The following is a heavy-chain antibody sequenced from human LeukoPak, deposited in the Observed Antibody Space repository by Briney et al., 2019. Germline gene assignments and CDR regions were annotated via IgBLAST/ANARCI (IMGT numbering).Heavy chain of an antibody. CDR3: ASGSPRIVVVPAVLGDDAFDI. V-gene: IGHV1-69*04. D-gene: IGHD2-2*01. Sequence: ASVKVSCKASGGTFSSYAISWVRQAPGQGLEWMGRIIPILGIANYAQKFQGRVTITADESTSTAYMELSSLRSEDTAVYYCASGSPRIVVVPAVLGDDAFDIWGQGTMVTVSS. CDR1: GGTFSSYA. J-gene: IGHJ3*02. CDR2: IIPILGIA.